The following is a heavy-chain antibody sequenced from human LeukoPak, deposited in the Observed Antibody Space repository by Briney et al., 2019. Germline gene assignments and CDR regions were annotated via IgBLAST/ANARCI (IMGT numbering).Heavy chain of an antibody. CDR3: ARARGVGTSFNIAY. CDR2: INPNNGGT. Sequence: ASVKVSCKASGYTFTGYYMHWVRQAPGQGLEWIGWINPNNGGTNYAQKFQGRVTVTRDMSISTAYMELSRLRSDDTAVYYCARARGVGTSFNIAYWGRGTLVTVSS. V-gene: IGHV1-2*02. J-gene: IGHJ4*02. CDR1: GYTFTGYY. D-gene: IGHD3-10*01.